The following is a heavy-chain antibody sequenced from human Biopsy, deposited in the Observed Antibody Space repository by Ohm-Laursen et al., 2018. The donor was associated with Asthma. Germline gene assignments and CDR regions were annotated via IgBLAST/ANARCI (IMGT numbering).Heavy chain of an antibody. V-gene: IGHV3-30-3*01. CDR2: MSHDDNYK. J-gene: IGHJ3*02. D-gene: IGHD1-1*01. CDR3: VRDGTDDAFDI. Sequence: SLRLSCAASGFNVNSYTFSWVRQAPGKGLAWVSAMSHDDNYKAYADSVKGRFTISRDYSKSIVYLQMNSLRLEDTAVYYCVRDGTDDAFDIWGQGTVVSVSS. CDR1: GFNVNSYT.